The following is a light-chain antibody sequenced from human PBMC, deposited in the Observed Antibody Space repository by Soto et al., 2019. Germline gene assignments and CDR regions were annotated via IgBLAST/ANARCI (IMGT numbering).Light chain of an antibody. CDR1: QSVSRY. J-gene: IGKJ2*01. Sequence: EIVLTQSPAALSLSPGERATLSCRASQSVSRYLAWYQQKLGQAPRLLIYDASNRATGIPAKFSGSGSGTDFTLTISSLEPEDFAVYYCHQRSNWPHTFGQGTKLEIK. CDR3: HQRSNWPHT. V-gene: IGKV3-11*01. CDR2: DAS.